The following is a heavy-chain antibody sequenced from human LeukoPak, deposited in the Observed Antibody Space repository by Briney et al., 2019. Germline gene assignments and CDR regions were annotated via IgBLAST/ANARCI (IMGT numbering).Heavy chain of an antibody. CDR1: GFTFSSYG. D-gene: IGHD6-13*01. CDR3: ARERIAAAGTSSFDY. Sequence: GGSLRLSCAASGFTFSSYGMHWVRQAPGKGLEWVAVISYDGSNKYYADSVKGRFTISRDNSKNTLYLQMNSLRAEDTAVYYCARERIAAAGTSSFDYWGQGTLVTVSS. CDR2: ISYDGSNK. J-gene: IGHJ4*02. V-gene: IGHV3-30*03.